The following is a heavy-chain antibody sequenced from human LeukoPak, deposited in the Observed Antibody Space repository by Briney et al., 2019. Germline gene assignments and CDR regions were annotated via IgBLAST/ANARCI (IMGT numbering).Heavy chain of an antibody. J-gene: IGHJ4*02. CDR2: ISGSGGST. D-gene: IGHD3-9*01. Sequence: GGSLRLSCAASGFTFSGYAMSWVRQAPGKGLEGVSAISGSGGSTYYADSVKGRFTISRDNSKNTLYLQMNSLRAEDTAVYYCAKGQPGYFNHFDYWGQGTLVTVSS. V-gene: IGHV3-23*01. CDR1: GFTFSGYA. CDR3: AKGQPGYFNHFDY.